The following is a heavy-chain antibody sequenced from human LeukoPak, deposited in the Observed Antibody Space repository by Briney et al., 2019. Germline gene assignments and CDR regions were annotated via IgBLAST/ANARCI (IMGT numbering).Heavy chain of an antibody. CDR1: GFTFSSYA. CDR2: ISYDGSNK. D-gene: IGHD1-26*01. J-gene: IGHJ4*02. CDR3: AREKGSYYVGYFDY. V-gene: IGHV3-30-3*01. Sequence: GSLRLSCAASGFTFSSYAMHWVRQAPGKGPEWVAVISYDGSNKYYADSVKGRFTISRDNSKNTLYLQMNSLRAEDTAVYYCAREKGSYYVGYFDYWGQGTLVTVSS.